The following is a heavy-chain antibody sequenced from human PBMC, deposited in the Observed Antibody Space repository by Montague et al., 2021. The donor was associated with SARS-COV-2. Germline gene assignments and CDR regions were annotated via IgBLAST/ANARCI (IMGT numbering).Heavy chain of an antibody. Sequence: SETLSLTCTVSGGSISSYYWSWTRQPPGKGLEWIGYIFNSGSTNYNPSLKSRVTISVDTSKNQLSLRLRSVTAADTAVYYCVRVGVSNWYSFFDYWGQGTLVTVSS. CDR2: IFNSGST. CDR3: VRVGVSNWYSFFDY. CDR1: GGSISSYY. V-gene: IGHV4-59*01. D-gene: IGHD6-13*01. J-gene: IGHJ4*02.